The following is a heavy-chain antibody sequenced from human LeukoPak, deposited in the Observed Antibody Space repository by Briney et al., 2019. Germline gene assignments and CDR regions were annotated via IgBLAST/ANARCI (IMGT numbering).Heavy chain of an antibody. Sequence: ASVKVSCKVSGYTLTELSMHWVRQAPGKGLEWMGGFDPEDGETIYAQKFQGRVTMTEDTSTDTAYMELSSLRSEDTAVYYCATAPRADDILTGYPPPFDYWGQGTLVTVSS. CDR3: ATAPRADDILTGYPPPFDY. V-gene: IGHV1-24*01. CDR1: GYTLTELS. J-gene: IGHJ4*02. CDR2: FDPEDGET. D-gene: IGHD3-9*01.